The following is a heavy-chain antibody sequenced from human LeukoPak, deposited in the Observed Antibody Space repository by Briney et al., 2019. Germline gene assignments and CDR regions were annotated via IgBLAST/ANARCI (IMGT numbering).Heavy chain of an antibody. CDR2: ITPIFGTA. D-gene: IGHD6-19*01. V-gene: IGHV1-69*05. CDR1: GGTFSSYA. J-gene: IGHJ4*02. Sequence: ASVKVSCKASGGTFSSYAISWVRQAPGQGLEWMGRITPIFGTANYAQKFQGRVTITTDESTSTAYMELSSLRSEDTAVYYCARGYSSGWYDAYYFDYWGQGTLVTVSS. CDR3: ARGYSSGWYDAYYFDY.